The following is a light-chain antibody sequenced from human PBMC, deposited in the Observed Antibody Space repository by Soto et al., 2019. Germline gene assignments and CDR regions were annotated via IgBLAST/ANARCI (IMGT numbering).Light chain of an antibody. V-gene: IGKV1-39*01. CDR1: QTIKNY. Sequence: DIQMTQSPSSLSASVGDRVTITCRASQTIKNYLNWYRQRPGKAPEFLIYAASSLQSGVPSRFSGSGSGTDFTLSISSLQPEDFAAYYCQQNFSTPWTFGHGTKVEIK. CDR3: QQNFSTPWT. J-gene: IGKJ1*01. CDR2: AAS.